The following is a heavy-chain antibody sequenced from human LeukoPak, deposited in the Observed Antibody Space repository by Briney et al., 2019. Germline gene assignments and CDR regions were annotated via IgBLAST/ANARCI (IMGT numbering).Heavy chain of an antibody. J-gene: IGHJ4*02. CDR3: ARGVVAAAGRTFNF. D-gene: IGHD6-13*01. CDR2: IYNSGST. CDR1: GDSFSYFY. Sequence: SETLSLTCAVSGDSFSYFYWSWIRQPPGKGLEWIGYIYNSGSTSYNPSLKSRVTISLDTSQNQFSLKLSSLTAADTAVYYCARGVVAAAGRTFNFWGQGTLVTVSS. V-gene: IGHV4-59*01.